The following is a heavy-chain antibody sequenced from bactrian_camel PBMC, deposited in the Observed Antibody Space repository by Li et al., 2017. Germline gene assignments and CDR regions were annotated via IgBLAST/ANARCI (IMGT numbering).Heavy chain of an antibody. D-gene: IGHD4*01. CDR2: IYSGDKCK. V-gene: IGHV3S63*01. J-gene: IGHJ6*01. CDR3: AKEWDRHSDYVEVFGY. CDR1: GFSFDDSD. Sequence: HVQLVESGGGSVQAGGSLRLSCTAPGFSFDDSDMGWYRQAPGKEREGVAAIYSGDKCKDYAEFVKGRFTISQDNAKNTAYLQLNSLKTEDMAMYYCAKEWDRHSDYVEVFGYWGQGTQVTVS.